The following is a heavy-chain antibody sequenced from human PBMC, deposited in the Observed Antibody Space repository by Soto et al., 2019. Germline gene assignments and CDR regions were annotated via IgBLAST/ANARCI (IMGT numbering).Heavy chain of an antibody. CDR2: ISSSGSTI. J-gene: IGHJ6*02. V-gene: IGHV3-11*01. Sequence: YYWGWIRQAPGKGLEWVSYISSSGSTIYYADSVKGRFTISRDNAKNSLYLQMNSLRAEDTAVYYCAREGCSGGSCYLYYYYGMDVWGQGTTVTVSS. D-gene: IGHD2-15*01. CDR1: YY. CDR3: AREGCSGGSCYLYYYYGMDV.